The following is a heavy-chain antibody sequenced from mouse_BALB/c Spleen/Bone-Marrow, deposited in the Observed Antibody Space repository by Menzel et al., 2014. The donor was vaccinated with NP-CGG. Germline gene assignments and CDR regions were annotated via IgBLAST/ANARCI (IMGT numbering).Heavy chain of an antibody. D-gene: IGHD1-1*01. J-gene: IGHJ3*01. CDR1: GFNIKDTY. CDR3: ASYYYGRAWFAY. Sequence: SGVELVKPGASVKLPRTASGFNIKDTYMHWVKQRPEQGLEWIGRIDPANGNTKYDPEFQGKANITADTSSNTAYLQLSSLTSEDPAVYYCASYYYGRAWFAYWGQGTLVTVSA. CDR2: IDPANGNT. V-gene: IGHV14-3*02.